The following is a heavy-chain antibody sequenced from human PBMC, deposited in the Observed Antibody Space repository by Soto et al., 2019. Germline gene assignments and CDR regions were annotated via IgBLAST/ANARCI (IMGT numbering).Heavy chain of an antibody. Sequence: QVQLQESGPGLVKPSGTLSLTCAVSGGSISSGNWWTWVRQPPGKGLEWIGEMYHDGITNYNPSLKSRVSISVDKSKNRFSLKLSSVTAADTAVYYCARGALWFGAHSDDMDVWGQGTTVTVSS. CDR3: ARGALWFGAHSDDMDV. CDR1: GGSISSGNW. J-gene: IGHJ6*02. V-gene: IGHV4-4*02. D-gene: IGHD3-10*01. CDR2: MYHDGIT.